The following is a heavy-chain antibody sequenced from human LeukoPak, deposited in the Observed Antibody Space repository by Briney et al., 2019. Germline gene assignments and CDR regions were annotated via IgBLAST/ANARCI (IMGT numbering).Heavy chain of an antibody. CDR1: GFTFSSYA. V-gene: IGHV3-30*01. CDR2: ISYDGSNK. D-gene: IGHD6-19*01. Sequence: PGGSLRLSRAASGFTFSSYAMHWVRQAPGKGLEWVAVISYDGSNKYYADSVKGRFTISRDNSKNTLYLQMNSLRAEDMAVYYCARTGYSSGWYNYYYYMDVWGKGTTVTVSS. CDR3: ARTGYSSGWYNYYYYMDV. J-gene: IGHJ6*03.